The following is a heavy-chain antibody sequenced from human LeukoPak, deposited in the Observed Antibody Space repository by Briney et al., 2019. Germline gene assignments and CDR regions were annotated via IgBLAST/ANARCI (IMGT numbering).Heavy chain of an antibody. Sequence: GGSLRLSCAASGFTFSDYYMSWIRQAPGKGLEWVSYISSSGSTIYYADSVKGRFTISRDNSKNTLYLQMNSLRAEDTAVYYCAKEVLRYFDWLPHPFDPWGQGTLVTVSS. CDR1: GFTFSDYY. V-gene: IGHV3-11*04. D-gene: IGHD3-9*01. J-gene: IGHJ5*02. CDR2: ISSSGSTI. CDR3: AKEVLRYFDWLPHPFDP.